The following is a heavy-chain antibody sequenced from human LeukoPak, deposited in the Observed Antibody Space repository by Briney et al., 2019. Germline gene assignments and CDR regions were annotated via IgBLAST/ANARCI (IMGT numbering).Heavy chain of an antibody. CDR2: ISSSSSYI. CDR1: GFTFSSYS. Sequence: GGSLRLSCAASGFTFSSYSMNWVRQAPGKGLEWVSSISSSSSYIYYADSVKGRFTISRDNSKNTLFLHMNTLRPEDTAVYYCARVGVRTAAAGRGGGSPYFDSWGQGTLVTVSS. CDR3: ARVGVRTAAAGRGGGSPYFDS. V-gene: IGHV3-21*01. J-gene: IGHJ4*02. D-gene: IGHD6-13*01.